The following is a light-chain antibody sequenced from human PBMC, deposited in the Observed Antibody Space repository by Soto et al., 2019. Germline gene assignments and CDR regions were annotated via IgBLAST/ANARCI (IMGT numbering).Light chain of an antibody. J-gene: IGLJ1*01. V-gene: IGLV2-18*02. CDR2: EVS. CDR1: SSDVGSYNR. CDR3: SSYTSSSTYV. Sequence: QSVLPQPPSVSGSPGQSVTIFCTGTSSDVGSYNRVSWYQQPPGTAPKLMIYEVSNRPSGVPDRFSGSKSGNTASLTISGLQAEDEADYYCSSYTSSSTYVFGTGTKVTVL.